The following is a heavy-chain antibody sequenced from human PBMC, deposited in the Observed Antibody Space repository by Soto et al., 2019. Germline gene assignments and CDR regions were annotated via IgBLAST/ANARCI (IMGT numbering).Heavy chain of an antibody. CDR2: IIPILGIA. CDR1: GGTFSSYT. D-gene: IGHD6-19*01. CDR3: ARIAVAGTEVYYYMDV. V-gene: IGHV1-69*02. Sequence: ASVKFSCKASGGTFSSYTISWVRQAPGQGLEWMGRIIPILGIANYAQKFQGRVTITADKSTSTAYMELSSLRSEDTAVYYCARIAVAGTEVYYYMDVWGKGTTVTVSS. J-gene: IGHJ6*03.